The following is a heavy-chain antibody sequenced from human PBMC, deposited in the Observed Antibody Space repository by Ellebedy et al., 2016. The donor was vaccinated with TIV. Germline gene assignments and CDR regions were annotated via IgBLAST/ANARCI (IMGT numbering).Heavy chain of an antibody. CDR3: ARGRNGGILGATGFDS. CDR1: GETLTNDG. D-gene: IGHD1-26*01. CDR2: INVRSDNT. V-gene: IGHV1-18*04. J-gene: IGHJ5*01. Sequence: AASVKVSCKASGETLTNDGISWVRQAPGQGLEWIGWINVRSDNTNYAQVVQDRLTITTDTATTTVYMELRTLTSDDTAVYYCARGRNGGILGATGFDSWGQGTLVTVSS.